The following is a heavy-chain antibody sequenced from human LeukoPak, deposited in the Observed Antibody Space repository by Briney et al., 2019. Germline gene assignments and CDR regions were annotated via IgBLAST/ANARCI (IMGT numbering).Heavy chain of an antibody. Sequence: AESLSLTCSVSGGSISSYYWSWVRQPAGKGLEWIWGIYSSGGTSYNPSLNSRVTMSVDTSNNHFSLRLTSVTAADTAVYYCARGTTAAAGIFDCWGQGSLVTVSS. J-gene: IGHJ4*02. V-gene: IGHV4-4*07. CDR2: IYSSGGT. CDR3: ARGTTAAAGIFDC. CDR1: GGSISSYY. D-gene: IGHD6-13*01.